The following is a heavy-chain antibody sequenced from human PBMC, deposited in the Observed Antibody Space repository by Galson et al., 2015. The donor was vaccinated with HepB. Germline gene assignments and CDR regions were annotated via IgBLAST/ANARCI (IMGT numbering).Heavy chain of an antibody. CDR2: IIPIRAKV. Sequence: SVKVSCKASGGTFNHYNVTWVRQAPGQGLEWMGRIIPIRAKVTYAQKFQGRVTMTADISTSTAYMELSNLKSDDTGVYYCARWSGIPVAADYLHYWGQGTLVTVSS. CDR3: ARWSGIPVAADYLHY. D-gene: IGHD6-19*01. J-gene: IGHJ1*01. V-gene: IGHV1-69*02. CDR1: GGTFNHYN.